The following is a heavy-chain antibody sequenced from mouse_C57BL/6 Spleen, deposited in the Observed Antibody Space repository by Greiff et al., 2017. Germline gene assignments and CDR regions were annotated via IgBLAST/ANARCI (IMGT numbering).Heavy chain of an antibody. CDR2: INPNNGGT. CDR1: GYTFTDYY. V-gene: IGHV1-26*01. J-gene: IGHJ2*01. CDR3: ASWVDGYFDY. D-gene: IGHD2-3*01. Sequence: EVQLQQSGPELVKPGASVKISCKASGYTFTDYYMNWVKQSHGKSLEWIGDINPNNGGTSYNPNFKGKATLTVDKSSSTAYMELRSLTSEDSAVYYCASWVDGYFDYWGQGTTLTVSS.